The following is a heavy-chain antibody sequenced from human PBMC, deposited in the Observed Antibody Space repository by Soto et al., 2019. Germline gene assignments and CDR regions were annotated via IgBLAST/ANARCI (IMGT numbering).Heavy chain of an antibody. Sequence: GGSLRLSCAASGFTFSSYAMSWVRQAPGKGLEWVSAISGSGGSTYYADSVKGRFTISRDNSKNTLYLQMNSLRAEDTAVYYCAKSWGSGSYGGEFSFDYWGQGTLVTVSS. CDR1: GFTFSSYA. CDR3: AKSWGSGSYGGEFSFDY. CDR2: ISGSGGST. V-gene: IGHV3-23*01. D-gene: IGHD5-18*01. J-gene: IGHJ4*02.